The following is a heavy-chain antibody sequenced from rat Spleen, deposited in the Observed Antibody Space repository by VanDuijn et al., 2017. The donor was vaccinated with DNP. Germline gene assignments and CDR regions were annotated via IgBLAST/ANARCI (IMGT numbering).Heavy chain of an antibody. D-gene: IGHD1-2*01. Sequence: EVQLVESGGGVVQSGRSLKVSCAASGFTFSDYNMAWVRQAPKKGLEWVATITYDGSKTYYRDSVKGRFTISRDNAKSTLYLQMDSLRSEDTATYYCATDSSYIYNYWGQGVMVTVSS. CDR2: ITYDGSKT. J-gene: IGHJ2*01. CDR1: GFTFSDYN. V-gene: IGHV5S10*01. CDR3: ATDSSYIYNY.